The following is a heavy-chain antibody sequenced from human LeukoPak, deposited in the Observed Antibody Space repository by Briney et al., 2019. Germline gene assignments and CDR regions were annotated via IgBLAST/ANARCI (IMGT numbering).Heavy chain of an antibody. D-gene: IGHD3-10*01. CDR2: IIPIFGTA. V-gene: IGHV1-69*01. CDR3: ARDFYYYGSGSYSSFDY. J-gene: IGHJ4*02. CDR1: GGTFSSYA. Sequence: SVKVSCKASGGTFSSYAISWVRQAPGQGLEWMGGIIPIFGTANYAQKFQGRVTITADESTSTAYMELSSLRSEDTDVYYCARDFYYYGSGSYSSFDYWGQGTLVTVSS.